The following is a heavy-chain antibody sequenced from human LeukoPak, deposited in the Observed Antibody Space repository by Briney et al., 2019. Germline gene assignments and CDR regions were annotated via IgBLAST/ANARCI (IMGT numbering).Heavy chain of an antibody. CDR2: IYSGGST. V-gene: IGHV3-66*01. J-gene: IGHJ4*02. D-gene: IGHD3-10*01. CDR3: VRSRYYGSGSYF. Sequence: GGSLRLSCAASGFTVSSNYMSWVRQAPGKGLEWVSVIYSGGSTYYADSVKGRFTISRDNSKNTLYLQMNSLRAEDTAVYYCVRSRYYGSGSYFWGQGTLVTVSS. CDR1: GFTVSSNY.